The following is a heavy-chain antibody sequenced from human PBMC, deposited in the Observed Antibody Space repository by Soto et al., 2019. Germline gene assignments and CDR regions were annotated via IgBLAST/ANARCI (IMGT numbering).Heavy chain of an antibody. CDR3: ARGNPITGTTGWFDP. V-gene: IGHV4-34*01. CDR2: INHSGST. J-gene: IGHJ5*02. CDR1: GGSFSGYY. Sequence: PSETLSLTCAVYGGSFSGYYWSWIRQPPGKGLEWIGEINHSGSTNYNPSLKSRVTISVDTSKNQFSLKLSSVTAADTAVYYCARGNPITGTTGWFDPWGQGTLVTVS. D-gene: IGHD1-7*01.